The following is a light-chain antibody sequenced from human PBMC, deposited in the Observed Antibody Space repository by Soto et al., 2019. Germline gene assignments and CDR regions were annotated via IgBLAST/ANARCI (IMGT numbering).Light chain of an antibody. CDR2: GAS. J-gene: IGKJ1*01. CDR1: QSISSN. CDR3: QQYNNWPPT. Sequence: EIVMTQSPGTLSVSPGERATLSCRASQSISSNLAWYQQKHGQAPRLLIYGASTRATGIPARFSGSGSGTEFNLTISSLQSEDFAVDYCQQYNNWPPTLGQGTKVEIK. V-gene: IGKV3D-15*01.